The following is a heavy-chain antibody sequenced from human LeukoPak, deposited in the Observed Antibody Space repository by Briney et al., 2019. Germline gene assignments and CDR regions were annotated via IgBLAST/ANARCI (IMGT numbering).Heavy chain of an antibody. CDR3: ARRVATKPKYCFDC. CDR1: GGSISTYY. J-gene: IGHJ4*02. D-gene: IGHD5-24*01. V-gene: IGHV4-59*08. CDR2: IYYSGNT. Sequence: NPSETLSLTCTVSGGSISTYYWTWIRQPPGKGLEWIGFIYYSGNTNYNPSLRSRVTISLDTSKNQFSLQLSSVTAADTAVYYCARRVATKPKYCFDCWGQGTLVTVSS.